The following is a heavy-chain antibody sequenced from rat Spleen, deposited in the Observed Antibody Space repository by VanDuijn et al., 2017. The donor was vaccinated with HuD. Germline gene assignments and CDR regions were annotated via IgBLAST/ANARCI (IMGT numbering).Heavy chain of an antibody. D-gene: IGHD1-11*01. CDR1: GFTFSDFG. Sequence: EVHLVESGGGLVQPGRSLKVSCAASGFTFSDFGMAWVRQAPTKGLEWVATISYGDSSGHSSTYYRDSVKGRFTISSDNTKNTLYLQMDNLRSEDTATYYCTRDYGGYRYWYFDFWGPGTMVTVSS. J-gene: IGHJ1*01. CDR3: TRDYGGYRYWYFDF. V-gene: IGHV5-29*01. CDR2: ISYGDSSGHSST.